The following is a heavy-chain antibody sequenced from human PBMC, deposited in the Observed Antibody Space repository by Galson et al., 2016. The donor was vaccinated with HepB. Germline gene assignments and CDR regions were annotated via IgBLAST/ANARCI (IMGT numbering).Heavy chain of an antibody. D-gene: IGHD3-16*01. Sequence: SETLSLTCTVSDDSINSKRYYWAWIRRPPGKGPEWIATIYDTGSTYYNPSLKSRLTISMDTSKNQFSLNLASVTAADTSLYLCARNGGPAWKFYFDSWGQGTLVTVSS. J-gene: IGHJ4*02. CDR2: IYDTGST. V-gene: IGHV4-39*01. CDR1: DDSINSKRYY. CDR3: ARNGGPAWKFYFDS.